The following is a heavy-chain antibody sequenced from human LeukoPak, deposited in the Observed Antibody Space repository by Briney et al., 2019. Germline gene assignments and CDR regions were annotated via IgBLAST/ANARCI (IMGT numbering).Heavy chain of an antibody. CDR3: ARGRSLDY. CDR2: INHSGST. J-gene: IGHJ4*02. CDR1: GGSFSGYY. Sequence: SETLSLTCAVYGGSFSGYYWSWIRQPPGKGLEWIGEINHSGSTNYNPSLKSRVTISVDTSRNQFSLKLSSVTAADTAVYYCARGRSLDYWGQGTLVTVSS. V-gene: IGHV4-34*01.